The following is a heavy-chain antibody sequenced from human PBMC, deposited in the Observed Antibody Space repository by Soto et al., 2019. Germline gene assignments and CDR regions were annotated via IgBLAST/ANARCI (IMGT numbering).Heavy chain of an antibody. Sequence: QVQLQESGPGLVKPSETLSLTCTVSGGSISSYYWNWIRQPPGKGLEWIGYIYYSGSTNYNPSLKSRVTISVDTSKNQFSLKRSSATAADTAVYYCARRWGSAADFWGQGTLVTVSS. CDR3: ARRWGSAADF. V-gene: IGHV4-59*08. CDR1: GGSISSYY. J-gene: IGHJ4*02. D-gene: IGHD2-15*01. CDR2: IYYSGST.